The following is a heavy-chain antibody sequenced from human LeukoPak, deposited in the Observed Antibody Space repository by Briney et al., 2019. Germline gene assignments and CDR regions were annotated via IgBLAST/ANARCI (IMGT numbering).Heavy chain of an antibody. Sequence: GGSRRFSGPASGLTSGGNRMNWFGKAPGKGLRWVSSITSSRGYIYYADSLKGRFTISRDNAKNSLYLQMNSLRAEDTAVYYCARDPLRSGSGYYGGSYYSYGMDVWGQGTTVTVSS. CDR1: GLTSGGNR. V-gene: IGHV3-21*01. J-gene: IGHJ6*02. CDR2: ITSSRGYI. CDR3: ARDPLRSGSGYYGGSYYSYGMDV. D-gene: IGHD2-15*01.